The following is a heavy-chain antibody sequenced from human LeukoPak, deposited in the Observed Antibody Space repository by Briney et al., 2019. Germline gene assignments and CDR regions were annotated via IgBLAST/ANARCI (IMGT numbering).Heavy chain of an antibody. Sequence: SVKVSCKASGFTFTASAVQWVRQARGQRLEWIGRIVVGSGNTDHARKFQGRLTITRDISTSTAYMELSSLTSDDTAVYYCAAVPNANAWYWDDAFDIWGQGTMVTVSS. V-gene: IGHV1-58*01. D-gene: IGHD2-8*02. J-gene: IGHJ3*02. CDR2: IVVGSGNT. CDR1: GFTFTASA. CDR3: AAVPNANAWYWDDAFDI.